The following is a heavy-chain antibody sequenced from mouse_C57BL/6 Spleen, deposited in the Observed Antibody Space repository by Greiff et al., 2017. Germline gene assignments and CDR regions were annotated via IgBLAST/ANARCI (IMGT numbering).Heavy chain of an antibody. Sequence: VQLQQSGPELVKPGASVKISCKASGYSFTGYYMNWVKQSPEKSLEWIGEINPSTGGTTYNQKFKAKATLTVDKSSSTAYMQLKSLTSEDSAVYYCARGGQRFDDWGQGTTLTGSS. CDR1: GYSFTGYY. CDR2: INPSTGGT. D-gene: IGHD3-3*01. J-gene: IGHJ2*01. V-gene: IGHV1-42*01. CDR3: ARGGQRFDD.